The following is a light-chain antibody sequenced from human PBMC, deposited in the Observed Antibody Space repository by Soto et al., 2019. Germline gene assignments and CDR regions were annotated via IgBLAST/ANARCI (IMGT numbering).Light chain of an antibody. Sequence: QPVLIQSPSASASLGASVKLTCTLSSGHINYAIAWYQQQPDKGPRYLMKLNSDGRHTKGDGIPDRFSGSSSGAERYLTISSLQSEDEADYYCQTWDTGIWVFGGGTKLTVL. CDR3: QTWDTGIWV. J-gene: IGLJ3*02. CDR2: LNSDGRH. V-gene: IGLV4-69*01. CDR1: SGHINYA.